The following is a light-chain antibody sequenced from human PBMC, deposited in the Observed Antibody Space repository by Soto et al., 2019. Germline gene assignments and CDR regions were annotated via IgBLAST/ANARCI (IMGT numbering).Light chain of an antibody. CDR3: ATWDARLNGWV. J-gene: IGLJ3*02. V-gene: IGLV1-44*01. CDR2: SNF. CDR1: SSNIGSNT. Sequence: QSVLTQPPSASGTPGQRVTISCSGGSSNIGSNTVNWYQQLPGTAPKLLIYSNFERPSGVPDRFSGSKSGTSASLAISGLLSEDEADYYCATWDARLNGWVFGGWTKLTVL.